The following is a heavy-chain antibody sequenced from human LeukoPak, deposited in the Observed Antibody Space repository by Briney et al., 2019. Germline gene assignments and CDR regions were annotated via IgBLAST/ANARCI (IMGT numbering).Heavy chain of an antibody. J-gene: IGHJ6*02. CDR1: GFTFSSYG. CDR2: IKEDGSEK. Sequence: GGSLRLSCAASGFTFSSYGMHWVRQAPGKGLEWVANIKEDGSEKYYVDSVKGRFTISRDNAKNSLYLQMNSLRAEDTAVYYCSKEERSGDFYYGMDVWGQGTTVTVSS. CDR3: SKEERSGDFYYGMDV. V-gene: IGHV3-7*03. D-gene: IGHD1-26*01.